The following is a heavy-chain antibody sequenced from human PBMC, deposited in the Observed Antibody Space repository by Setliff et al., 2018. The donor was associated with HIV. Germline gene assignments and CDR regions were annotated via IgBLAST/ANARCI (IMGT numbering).Heavy chain of an antibody. D-gene: IGHD6-13*01. Sequence: ASVKVSCQASGYSFTNYGISWVRQAPGQGLEWMGWISGYSGHTSYAQKIQGRVTMTTDTSTSTAYMELRSLRSDETAVYFCAREHSTTWPYFDFWGQGTLVTVSS. CDR1: GYSFTNYG. CDR2: ISGYSGHT. CDR3: AREHSTTWPYFDF. J-gene: IGHJ4*02. V-gene: IGHV1-18*01.